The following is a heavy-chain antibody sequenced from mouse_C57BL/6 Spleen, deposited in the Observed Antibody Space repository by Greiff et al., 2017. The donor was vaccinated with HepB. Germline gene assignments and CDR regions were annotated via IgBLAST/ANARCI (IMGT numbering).Heavy chain of an antibody. CDR3: ARYDYDVGGN. J-gene: IGHJ4*01. CDR2: ISNGGGST. Sequence: EVHLVESGGGLVQPGGSLKLSCAASGFTFSDYYMYWVRQTPEKRLEWVAYISNGGGSTYYPDTVKGRFTISRDNAKNTLYLQMSRLKSEDTAMYYCARYDYDVGGNWGQGTSVTVSS. D-gene: IGHD2-4*01. CDR1: GFTFSDYY. V-gene: IGHV5-12*01.